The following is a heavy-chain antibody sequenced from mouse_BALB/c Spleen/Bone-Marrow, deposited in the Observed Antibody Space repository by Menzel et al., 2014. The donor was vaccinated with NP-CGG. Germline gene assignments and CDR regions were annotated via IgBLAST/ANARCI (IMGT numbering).Heavy chain of an antibody. Sequence: VQLQQSGAELVRPGTSVKVSCKASGYAFTSYLIEWIKQRPGQGLEWIGVINPGSGGANYNEKLKGKATLTADKSSSTAYMQISSLTSDDSAVYFCAREWTARTPSYWGQGTALTVSS. CDR1: GYAFTSYL. CDR3: AREWTARTPSY. D-gene: IGHD3-2*01. CDR2: INPGSGGA. V-gene: IGHV1-54*01. J-gene: IGHJ2*01.